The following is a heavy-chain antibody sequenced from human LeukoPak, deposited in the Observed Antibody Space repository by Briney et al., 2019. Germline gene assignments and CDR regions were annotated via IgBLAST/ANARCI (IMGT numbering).Heavy chain of an antibody. CDR1: GFAFNVFG. D-gene: IGHD2-8*01. CDR3: ARKLMSSRRFEY. Sequence: GGSLRLSCEGSGFAFNVFGMHWIRQAPGKGLEWVAFIKADGVFTNYAEAVKGRFTISRDNSDNTVFLQMESVRPDDTAVYYCARKLMSSRRFEYWGQGTLVTVSS. CDR2: IKADGVFT. J-gene: IGHJ4*02. V-gene: IGHV3-30*02.